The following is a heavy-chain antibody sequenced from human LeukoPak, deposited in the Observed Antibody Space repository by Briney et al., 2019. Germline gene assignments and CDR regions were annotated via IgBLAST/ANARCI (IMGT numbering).Heavy chain of an antibody. V-gene: IGHV4-4*07. CDR2: MFISGSA. J-gene: IGHJ4*02. CDR1: GGSIDSYS. D-gene: IGHD2-21*01. CDR3: ARERGSVESQFYFDY. Sequence: SETLSLTCSVSGGSIDSYSWSWIRQPAGKGLEWIWRMFISGSANHNPSLKSRVTLSVDTSKNQFSLKLSSMTAADTAVYYCARERGSVESQFYFDYWGQGALVTVSS.